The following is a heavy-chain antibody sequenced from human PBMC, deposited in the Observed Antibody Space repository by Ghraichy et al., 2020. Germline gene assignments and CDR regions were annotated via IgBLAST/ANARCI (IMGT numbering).Heavy chain of an antibody. CDR1: GGSISSSSYY. D-gene: IGHD5-24*01. CDR3: AAQRWLQLRFDY. CDR2: IDYSGST. J-gene: IGHJ4*02. V-gene: IGHV4-39*01. Sequence: SETLSLTCTVSGGSISSSSYYWGWIRQPPGKGLEWIGSIDYSGSTYYNPSLKSRVTISVDTYKNQFSLKLSSVTAADTAVYYCAAQRWLQLRFDYWGQGTLVTVSS.